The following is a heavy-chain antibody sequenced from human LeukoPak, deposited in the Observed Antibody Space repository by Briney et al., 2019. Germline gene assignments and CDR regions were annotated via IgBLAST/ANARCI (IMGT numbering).Heavy chain of an antibody. CDR2: ISSSSSTI. D-gene: IGHD6-19*01. CDR3: ARGRGLLGSGWYFFDY. J-gene: IGHJ4*02. V-gene: IGHV3-48*01. Sequence: GGSLRLSCAASGFTFSTYSMNWVRQAPGKGLEWVSYISSSSSTIYYADSLKGRFTISRDSAKNSLYLQMNSLRAEDTAVYYCARGRGLLGSGWYFFDYWGQGTLVTVSS. CDR1: GFTFSTYS.